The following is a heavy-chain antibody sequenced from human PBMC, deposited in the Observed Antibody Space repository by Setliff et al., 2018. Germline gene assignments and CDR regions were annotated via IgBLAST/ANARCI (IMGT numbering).Heavy chain of an antibody. CDR1: GYSITSGYY. CDR2: IYHSGST. J-gene: IGHJ4*02. D-gene: IGHD3-10*01. V-gene: IGHV4-38-2*01. Sequence: PSETLSLTCAVSGYSITSGYYWGWIRQPPGKGLEWIGSIYHSGSTYYNPSLKSRVTISADTSKSEFSLRLNSVTAADSAIYYCAKGRGEMDSWGQGILVTVSS. CDR3: AKGRGEMDS.